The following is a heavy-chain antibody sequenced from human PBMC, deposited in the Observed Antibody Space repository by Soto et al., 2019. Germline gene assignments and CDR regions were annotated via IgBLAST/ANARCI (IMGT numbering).Heavy chain of an antibody. D-gene: IGHD5-18*01. CDR1: GFTFSSYG. Sequence: GGSLRLSCAASGFTFSSYGMHWVRQAPGKGLEWVAVISYDGSNKYYADSVKGRFTISRDNSKNTLYLQMNSLRAEDTAVYYCAKDPRIQLWSHPYFDYWGQGTLVTVSS. V-gene: IGHV3-30*18. CDR2: ISYDGSNK. J-gene: IGHJ4*02. CDR3: AKDPRIQLWSHPYFDY.